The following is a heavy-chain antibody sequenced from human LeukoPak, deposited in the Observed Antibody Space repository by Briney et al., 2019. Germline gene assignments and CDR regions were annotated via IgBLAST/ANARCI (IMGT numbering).Heavy chain of an antibody. CDR1: GGSISSSSYY. CDR3: ARAYYGSGSRVDYSATFDP. J-gene: IGHJ5*02. CDR2: IYYSGGT. D-gene: IGHD3-10*01. V-gene: IGHV4-39*01. Sequence: PSETLSLTCTVSGGSISSSSYYWGWIRQPPGKGLEWIGSIYYSGGTYYNPSLKSRVTISVDTSKNQFSLKLSSVTAADTAVYYCARAYYGSGSRVDYSATFDPWGQGTLVTVSS.